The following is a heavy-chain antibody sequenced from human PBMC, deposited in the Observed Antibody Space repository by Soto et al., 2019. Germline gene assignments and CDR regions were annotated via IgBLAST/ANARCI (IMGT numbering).Heavy chain of an antibody. J-gene: IGHJ5*02. CDR2: ISGSGGST. V-gene: IGHV3-23*01. Sequence: PGGSLRLSCAASGFTFSSYAMSWVRQAPGKGLEWVSAISGSGGSTYYADSVKGRFTISRDNSKNTLYLQMNSLRAEDTAVYYCAKDTTSSWYSGWFDPWGQGTLVTVSS. D-gene: IGHD6-13*01. CDR3: AKDTTSSWYSGWFDP. CDR1: GFTFSSYA.